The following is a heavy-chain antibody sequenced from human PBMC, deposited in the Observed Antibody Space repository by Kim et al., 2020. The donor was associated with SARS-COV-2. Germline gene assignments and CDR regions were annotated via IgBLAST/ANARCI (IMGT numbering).Heavy chain of an antibody. CDR3: AGAPLDYYYCLGPGGGFDP. CDR1: GGSISSGDYY. Sequence: SETLSLTCTVSGGSISSGDYYWSWIRQPPGKGLEWIGYIYYSGSTYYNPSLKSRVTISVDTSKNQFSLKLSSVTAADTAVYYCAGAPLDYYYCLGPGGGFDPWGQGTLVTVSS. J-gene: IGHJ5*02. D-gene: IGHD3-10*01. V-gene: IGHV4-30-4*01. CDR2: IYYSGST.